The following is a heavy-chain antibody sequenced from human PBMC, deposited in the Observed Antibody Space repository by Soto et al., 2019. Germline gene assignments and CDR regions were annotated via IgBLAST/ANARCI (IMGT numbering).Heavy chain of an antibody. CDR3: AKDRGGDCPDNCCYFGADY. J-gene: IGHJ4*02. CDR1: VFTFSSYG. V-gene: IGHV3-30*18. D-gene: IGHD2-2*01. CDR2: ISDTGSSH. Sequence: GGSLRLSCVGSVFTFSSYGMHWVRQSPGKGLECVAVISDTGSSHYYAASVEGRFTISRENSKNTLSLHMDRLRVEDTAVYYCAKDRGGDCPDNCCYFGADYWGQGTPVTVSS.